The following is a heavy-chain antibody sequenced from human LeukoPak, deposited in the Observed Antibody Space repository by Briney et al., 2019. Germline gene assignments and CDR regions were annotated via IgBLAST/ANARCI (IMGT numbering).Heavy chain of an antibody. D-gene: IGHD1-7*01. V-gene: IGHV5-51*01. CDR3: ARSRDWNYDL. CDR1: GYSFTSYW. J-gene: IGHJ4*02. Sequence: GESLKISCKGSGYSFTSYWIGWVRQMPGKGLEWMGIIYPGDSDTRYSPSFQGQVTISADKSINTAYLQWNSLKASDPAIYYCARSRDWNYDLWGQGTLVTVSS. CDR2: IYPGDSDT.